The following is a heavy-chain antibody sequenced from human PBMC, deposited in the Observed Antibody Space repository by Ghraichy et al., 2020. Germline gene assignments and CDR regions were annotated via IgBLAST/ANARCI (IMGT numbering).Heavy chain of an antibody. Sequence: SETLSLTCAVSAYSMSSGSWWGWIRQPPGKGLEWVGYIFYSGDTHYNPSLKSRITMSVDTSKNQFSLNLSSVTAVDTAVYYCARYSSSMGAHYFDSWGQGILVTVSS. CDR2: IFYSGDT. J-gene: IGHJ4*02. V-gene: IGHV4-28*01. CDR3: ARYSSSMGAHYFDS. D-gene: IGHD6-13*01. CDR1: AYSMSSGSW.